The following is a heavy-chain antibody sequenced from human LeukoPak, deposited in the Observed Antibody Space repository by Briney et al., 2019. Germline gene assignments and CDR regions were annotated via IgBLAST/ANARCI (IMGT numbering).Heavy chain of an antibody. CDR3: ARCTASCYANAFDV. V-gene: IGHV3-23*01. CDR1: GFTFSNNA. J-gene: IGHJ3*01. CDR2: INGGGDAT. Sequence: QAGGSLRLSCATSGFTFSNNAMSWVRQAPGKRLEWVSAINGGGDATEYADSVKGRFTISRDNSKNTLYLQMNSLRPEDTAVYYCARCTASCYANAFDVWGQGTLLTVSS. D-gene: IGHD2-2*01.